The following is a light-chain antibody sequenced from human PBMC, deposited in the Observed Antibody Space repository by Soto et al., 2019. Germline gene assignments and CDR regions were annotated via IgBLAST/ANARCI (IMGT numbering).Light chain of an antibody. V-gene: IGLV1-47*01. Sequence: QSVLTQPPSASGTPGQRVTISCSGSGSNIGSNYVYWYQQLPGTAPKLLIYRNNQRPSGVPDRFSGSKSGTSASLAISGLRYEDEADYYCAAWDDSLSGRVFGGGTKLNVL. CDR1: GSNIGSNY. J-gene: IGLJ2*01. CDR3: AAWDDSLSGRV. CDR2: RNN.